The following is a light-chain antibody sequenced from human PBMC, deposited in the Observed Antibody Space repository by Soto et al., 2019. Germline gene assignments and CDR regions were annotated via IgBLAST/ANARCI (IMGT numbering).Light chain of an antibody. CDR1: QSISSY. Sequence: EIRVAPSPSSLSSSLRDKGTITFPANQSISSYLNWYQQKPGNAPNLLIYAASTLQSGVPSRFSAYGSETDFTLTISNLQAEDFATYYCQQSYTTPRTFGRGTKVDIK. CDR3: QQSYTTPRT. CDR2: AAS. V-gene: IGKV1-39*01. J-gene: IGKJ1*01.